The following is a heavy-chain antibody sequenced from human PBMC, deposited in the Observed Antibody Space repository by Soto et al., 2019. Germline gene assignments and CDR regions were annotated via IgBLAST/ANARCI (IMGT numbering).Heavy chain of an antibody. Sequence: PSETLSLTCTVSGGSISSGGYYWSWIRQHPGKGLEWIGYIYYSGSTYYNLSLKSRVTISVDTSKNQFSLKLSSVTAADTAVYYCSRDLGYCSSTSCYGQVAFDIWGQGTMVTVSS. CDR1: GGSISSGGYY. CDR2: IYYSGST. J-gene: IGHJ3*02. CDR3: SRDLGYCSSTSCYGQVAFDI. V-gene: IGHV4-31*03. D-gene: IGHD2-2*01.